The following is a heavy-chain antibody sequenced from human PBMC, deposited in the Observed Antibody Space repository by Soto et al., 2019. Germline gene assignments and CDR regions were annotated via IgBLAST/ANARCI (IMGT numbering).Heavy chain of an antibody. Sequence: DVQLLESGGGLVQPGGSVRLSCAASGFTFSSYAMSWVRQAPGKGLEWVSAISGNGADTSYADSVRGRFTISRDNSKDTLFLQMNSLRAEDTAVYFCVRVGHDGSYFDYWGQGTLVTVSS. V-gene: IGHV3-23*01. CDR2: ISGNGADT. J-gene: IGHJ4*02. D-gene: IGHD3-10*01. CDR3: VRVGHDGSYFDY. CDR1: GFTFSSYA.